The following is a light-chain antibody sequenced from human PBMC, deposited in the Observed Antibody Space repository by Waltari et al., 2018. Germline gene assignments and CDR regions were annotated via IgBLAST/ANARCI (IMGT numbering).Light chain of an antibody. V-gene: IGKV3-20*01. J-gene: IGKJ2*01. CDR1: QSVRSNY. Sequence: IVLTQSPGTLSLSPGERATPSCRASQSVRSNYFAWYQQKPGQAPRLLIRGASSRAIGIPDRFSGSGSGTDFTLTISRLEPEDFAVYYCQYYGSSPGTFGQGTKLEIK. CDR3: QYYGSSPGT. CDR2: GAS.